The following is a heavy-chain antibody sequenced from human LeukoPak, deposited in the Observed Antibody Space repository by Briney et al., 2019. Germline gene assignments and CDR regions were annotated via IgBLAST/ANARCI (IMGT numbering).Heavy chain of an antibody. CDR3: AKKSRGSGSYYGDY. J-gene: IGHJ4*02. CDR2: ISGSGGST. D-gene: IGHD3-10*01. CDR1: GFSFSRAW. V-gene: IGHV3-23*01. Sequence: GGSLRLSCAASGFSFSRAWMSWVRQAPGKGLEWVSAISGSGGSTYYADSVKGRFTISRDNSKNTLYLQMNSLRAEDTAVYYCAKKSRGSGSYYGDYWGQGILVTVSS.